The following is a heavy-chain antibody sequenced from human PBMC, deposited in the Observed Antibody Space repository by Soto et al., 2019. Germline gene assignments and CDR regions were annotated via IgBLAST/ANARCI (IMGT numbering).Heavy chain of an antibody. D-gene: IGHD5-18*01. CDR1: GYTFTSYD. Sequence: GASVKVSCKASGYTFTSYDINWVRQATGQGLEWMGWISAYNGNTNNAQKLQGRVTMTTDTSTSTAYMELRSLRSDDTAVYYCARDERSVDTATGVGYFDLWGRGTLVTVSS. V-gene: IGHV1-18*01. CDR2: ISAYNGNT. CDR3: ARDERSVDTATGVGYFDL. J-gene: IGHJ2*01.